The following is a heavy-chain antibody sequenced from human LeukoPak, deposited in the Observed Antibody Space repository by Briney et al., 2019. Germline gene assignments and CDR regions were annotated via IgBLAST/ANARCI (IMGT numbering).Heavy chain of an antibody. Sequence: SETLSLTCAVYGGSFSGYYWGWIRQPPGKGLEWIGSIYYSGSTYYNPSLKSRVTISIDTSKNQFSLKLSSVTAADTAVYYCARAAPFRITMIVVVITTYAFDIWGQGTMVTVSS. J-gene: IGHJ3*02. V-gene: IGHV4-34*01. CDR1: GGSFSGYY. D-gene: IGHD3-22*01. CDR2: IYYSGST. CDR3: ARAAPFRITMIVVVITTYAFDI.